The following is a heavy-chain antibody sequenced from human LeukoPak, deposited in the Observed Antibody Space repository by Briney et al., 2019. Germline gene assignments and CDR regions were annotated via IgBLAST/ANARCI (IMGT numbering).Heavy chain of an antibody. CDR1: GDSISRSY. Sequence: SETLSLTCSDFGDSISRSYWSWIRQPPGKGLEWIGYITYSGYTGYNPSLRGRLTISIDTSKNQFSLKLSSVTAADTAVYYCARTYGSSGLGYFDLWGRGTLVTVSS. D-gene: IGHD6-13*01. V-gene: IGHV4-59*01. CDR2: ITYSGYT. CDR3: ARTYGSSGLGYFDL. J-gene: IGHJ2*01.